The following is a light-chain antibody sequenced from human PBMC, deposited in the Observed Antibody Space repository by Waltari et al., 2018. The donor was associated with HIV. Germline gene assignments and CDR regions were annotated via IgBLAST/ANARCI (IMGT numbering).Light chain of an antibody. Sequence: QSALTPPRSLSGSPGRSVTISCTATSVDVGGHHYFPWYQQRPGKAPKPMIFYVSKRPSGVPDRFSGSMSGNTASLTISGLQAEDEADYYCCSYAGSYTYVFGTGTKVTVL. J-gene: IGLJ1*01. CDR1: SVDVGGHHY. CDR3: CSYAGSYTYV. CDR2: YVS. V-gene: IGLV2-11*01.